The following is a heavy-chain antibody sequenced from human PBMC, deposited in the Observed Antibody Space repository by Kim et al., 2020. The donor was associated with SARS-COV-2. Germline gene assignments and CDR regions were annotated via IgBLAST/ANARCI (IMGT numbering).Heavy chain of an antibody. CDR2: IYYSGST. Sequence: YIYYSGSTNYNPSLKSRVTISVDTSKNQLSLKLSSVTAADTAVYYCARAPSLYYYGSGSYYNHKCDAFDIWGKGTMVTVSS. V-gene: IGHV4-59*01. D-gene: IGHD3-10*01. J-gene: IGHJ3*02. CDR3: ARAPSLYYYGSGSYYNHKCDAFDI.